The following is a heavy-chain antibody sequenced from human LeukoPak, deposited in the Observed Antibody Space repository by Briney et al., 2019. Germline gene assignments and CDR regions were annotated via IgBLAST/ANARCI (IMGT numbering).Heavy chain of an antibody. CDR1: VGTFSSYA. D-gene: IGHD5-12*01. CDR3: ARGEVGYSGYDRGWFDP. J-gene: IGHJ5*02. Sequence: GSSVKVSCKASVGTFSSYAISWVRQAPAQGLEWMGGIIPIFGTASYAQKFQGRVTITADKSTSTAYMELSSLRSEDTAVYYCARGEVGYSGYDRGWFDPWGQGTLATVSS. CDR2: IIPIFGTA. V-gene: IGHV1-69*06.